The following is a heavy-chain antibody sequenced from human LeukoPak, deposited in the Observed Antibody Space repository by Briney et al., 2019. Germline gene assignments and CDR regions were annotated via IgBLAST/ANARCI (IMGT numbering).Heavy chain of an antibody. CDR3: ARGGSNDD. D-gene: IGHD3-16*01. V-gene: IGHV3-21*01. Sequence: GGSLRLSCVASGFTFSSYGMNWVRQAPGKGLEWVSSISSGSSYIYYADSVTGRFTISRDNAKNSLFLQMNSLRAEDTAVYYCARGGSNDDWGQGTLVTVSS. CDR1: GFTFSSYG. CDR2: ISSGSSYI. J-gene: IGHJ4*02.